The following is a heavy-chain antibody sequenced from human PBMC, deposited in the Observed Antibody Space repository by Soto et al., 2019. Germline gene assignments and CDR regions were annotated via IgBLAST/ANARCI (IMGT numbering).Heavy chain of an antibody. CDR3: ARERSTNYYYYMDV. V-gene: IGHV3-72*01. CDR2: TRNKANSYTT. J-gene: IGHJ6*03. Sequence: GGSLRLSCAASGFTFSDHYMDWVRKAPGKGLEWVGRTRNKANSYTTEYAASVKGRFTISRDDSKNSLYLQMNSLKTEDTAVYYCARERSTNYYYYMDVWGKGTTVTVSS. CDR1: GFTFSDHY. D-gene: IGHD4-17*01.